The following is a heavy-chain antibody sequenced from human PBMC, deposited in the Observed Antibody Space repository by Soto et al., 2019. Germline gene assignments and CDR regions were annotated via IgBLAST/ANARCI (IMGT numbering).Heavy chain of an antibody. J-gene: IGHJ3*02. Sequence: EVQLVESGGGLVKPGGSLRLSCAASGFTFSSYSMNWVRQAPGKGLEWVSSISSSSSYIYYADSVKGRFTISRDNAKNSLYLQMNSLRAEDTAVYYCARGPVEYSSSLPERGAFDIWGQGTMVTVSS. CDR2: ISSSSSYI. D-gene: IGHD6-6*01. V-gene: IGHV3-21*01. CDR1: GFTFSSYS. CDR3: ARGPVEYSSSLPERGAFDI.